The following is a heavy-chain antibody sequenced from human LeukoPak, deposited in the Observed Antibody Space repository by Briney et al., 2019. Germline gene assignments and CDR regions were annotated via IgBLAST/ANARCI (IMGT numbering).Heavy chain of an antibody. CDR3: ARDRSPSARYFNY. CDR1: RYTFTSYY. D-gene: IGHD2-15*01. J-gene: IGHJ4*02. CDR2: INPSGCST. Sequence: ASVTDSFKSSRYTFTSYYMNWVRQAPGQGLEWMGMINPSGCSTSYAQKFQGRVTMTRDTSTSTVYMELNSLTSEDTALSYCARDRSPSARYFNYWGQGTLVTVSS. V-gene: IGHV1-46*01.